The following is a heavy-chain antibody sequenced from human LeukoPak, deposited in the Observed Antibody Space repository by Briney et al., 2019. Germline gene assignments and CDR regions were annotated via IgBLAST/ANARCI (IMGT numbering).Heavy chain of an antibody. Sequence: SETLSLTCTVSGGSIGSFYWTWIRQTPRKGLEWIGSVYYTGSTNYNPSLKSRVTISIDTSRSQFSLKLTSVTVADTAVYYCARDSRYSYGSGGMDVWGQGTTVTVSS. CDR1: GGSIGSFY. CDR2: VYYTGST. CDR3: ARDSRYSYGSGGMDV. D-gene: IGHD3-10*01. J-gene: IGHJ6*02. V-gene: IGHV4-59*01.